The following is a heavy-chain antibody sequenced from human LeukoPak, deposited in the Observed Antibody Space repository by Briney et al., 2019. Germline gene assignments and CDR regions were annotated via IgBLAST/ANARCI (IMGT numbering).Heavy chain of an antibody. CDR3: ARRYCTTTTCFYFDY. Sequence: SETLSLTCTVSGGSISGSTSYWGWIRQPPGKGLEWIGIIKDSGYTYYSPSLKSRVTISVDTSKNQFSLELSSATASDTAVYYCARRYCTTTTCFYFDYWGQGILVAVSS. CDR2: IKDSGYT. V-gene: IGHV4-39*01. D-gene: IGHD2-2*01. CDR1: GGSISGSTSY. J-gene: IGHJ4*02.